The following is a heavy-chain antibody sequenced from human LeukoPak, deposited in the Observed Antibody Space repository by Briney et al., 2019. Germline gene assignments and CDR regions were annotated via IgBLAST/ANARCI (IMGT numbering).Heavy chain of an antibody. Sequence: GGSLRLSCAASGFTFSDYYMSWIRQAPGKGLEWVSYISLSGSTIHYTDSVKGRFTISRDNARDSLFLQMNSLRAEDTAVYYCAKGSSGYFADLWGQGTLVTVSS. CDR1: GFTFSDYY. CDR2: ISLSGSTI. J-gene: IGHJ5*02. V-gene: IGHV3-11*01. CDR3: AKGSSGYFADL. D-gene: IGHD3-22*01.